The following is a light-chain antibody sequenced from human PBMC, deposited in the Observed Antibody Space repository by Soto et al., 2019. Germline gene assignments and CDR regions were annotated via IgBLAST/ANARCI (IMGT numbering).Light chain of an antibody. V-gene: IGLV2-8*01. CDR2: EVS. J-gene: IGLJ2*01. Sequence: QSVLTQPPSASGSPGQSVTISCTGTSSDVGGYNYVSWYQQHPGKAPKLMIYEVSKRPSGVPDRFSGSKSGNXASLTVSGXXAEXEXDXYCSSYAGSXRVFXXX. CDR1: SSDVGGYNY. CDR3: SSYAGSXRV.